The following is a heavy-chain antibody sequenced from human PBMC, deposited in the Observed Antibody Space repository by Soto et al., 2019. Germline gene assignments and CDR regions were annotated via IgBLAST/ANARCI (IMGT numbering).Heavy chain of an antibody. CDR1: GDTSSTYS. Sequence: QVQLVQSGAEVKKTGSSVKVSCKASGDTSSTYSINWVRQAPGQGLEWVGRIIPILALTNYAQRFQGRVTITADKSTSKVYMELSRLRSEDTAVYYCARGYCSGGSCYSPRYNWFDPWGQGTLVTVSS. V-gene: IGHV1-69*02. D-gene: IGHD2-15*01. J-gene: IGHJ5*02. CDR2: IIPILALT. CDR3: ARGYCSGGSCYSPRYNWFDP.